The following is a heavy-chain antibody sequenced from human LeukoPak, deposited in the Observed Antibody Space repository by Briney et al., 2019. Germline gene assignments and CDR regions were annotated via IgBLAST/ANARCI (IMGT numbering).Heavy chain of an antibody. CDR3: TKDHPDCRGTSCLLFDS. V-gene: IGHV3-23*01. CDR1: GFTFSSYA. CDR2: ITSGGGST. Sequence: PGGSLRLSXAASGFTFSSYAMSWVRQSPGKGLEWVSMITSGGGSTYHADSVKGRFTISRDNSKNTLYLQMTSLRAEDTAVYYCTKDHPDCRGTSCLLFDSWGQGTLVTVSS. J-gene: IGHJ4*02. D-gene: IGHD2-2*01.